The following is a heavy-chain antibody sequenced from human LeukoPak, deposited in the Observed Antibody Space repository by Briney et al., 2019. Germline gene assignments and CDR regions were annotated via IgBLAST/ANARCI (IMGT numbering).Heavy chain of an antibody. D-gene: IGHD2-15*01. Sequence: GGSLRLSCAASGFSLSCCAMSWVRQAPGKGLVWVSRITSEGSSTSYADSVKGRFTISRDNAKNTLYLQMNSLRAEDTAVYYCARGSSVVALDWGQGTLVTVSS. J-gene: IGHJ4*02. CDR3: ARGSSVVALD. CDR2: ITSEGSST. CDR1: GFSLSCCA. V-gene: IGHV3-74*01.